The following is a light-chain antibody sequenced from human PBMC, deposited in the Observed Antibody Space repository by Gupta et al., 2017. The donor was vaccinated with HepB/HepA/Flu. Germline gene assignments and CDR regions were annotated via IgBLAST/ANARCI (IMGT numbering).Light chain of an antibody. CDR1: ALPKQY. J-gene: IGLJ1*01. V-gene: IGLV3-25*03. Sequence: SYELTQPPSVSVSPGQTARITCSGDALPKQYAYWYQQKPGQAPALVIYKDSERPSGIPERFSGSSSGTTVTLTISGVQAEDEADYYCQSADSSDTYYYVFGTGTKVTVL. CDR2: KDS. CDR3: QSADSSDTYYYV.